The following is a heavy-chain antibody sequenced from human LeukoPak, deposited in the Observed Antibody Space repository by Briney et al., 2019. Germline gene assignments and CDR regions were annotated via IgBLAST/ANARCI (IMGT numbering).Heavy chain of an antibody. D-gene: IGHD3-22*01. CDR1: GFTFSSYA. CDR3: AKDLGGYYYDSSHYFDY. J-gene: IGHJ4*02. Sequence: GGSLRLSCAASGFTFSSYAMSWVRQAPGKGLEWVPAISGSGGSTYYADSVKGRFTISRDNSKNTLYLQMNSLRAEDTAVYYCAKDLGGYYYDSSHYFDYWGQGTLVTVSS. V-gene: IGHV3-23*01. CDR2: ISGSGGST.